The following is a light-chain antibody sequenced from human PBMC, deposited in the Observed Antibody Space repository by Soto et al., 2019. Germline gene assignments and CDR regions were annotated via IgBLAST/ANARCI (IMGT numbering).Light chain of an antibody. V-gene: IGKV3-20*01. CDR2: LAS. CDR1: QDVNTR. J-gene: IGKJ4*01. Sequence: IVLTQSPATLSSFPGDSVTLSCRASQDVNTRLAWYQHKPGQAPRLLIYLASNRAAGVPDRFSGSGSGTDFTLTISRLEPEDSAVYYCQQYSSSPRTFGGGTKVDIK. CDR3: QQYSSSPRT.